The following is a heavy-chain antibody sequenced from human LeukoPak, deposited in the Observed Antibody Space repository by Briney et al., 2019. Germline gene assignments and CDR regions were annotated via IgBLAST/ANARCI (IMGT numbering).Heavy chain of an antibody. V-gene: IGHV4-30-2*01. Sequence: SQTLSLTCTVSGGSISSGGYYWSWIRQPPGKGLEWIGYIYHSGSTYYNPSLKSRVTISVDRSKNQFSLKLSSVTAADTAVYYCARYSGYDRFFDYWGQGTLVTVSS. CDR3: ARYSGYDRFFDY. CDR1: GGSISSGGYY. D-gene: IGHD5-12*01. J-gene: IGHJ4*02. CDR2: IYHSGST.